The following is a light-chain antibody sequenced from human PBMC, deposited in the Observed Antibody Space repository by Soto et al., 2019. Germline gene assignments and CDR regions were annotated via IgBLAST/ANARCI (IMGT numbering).Light chain of an antibody. CDR1: QRVSSSY. CDR3: QQYGSSPRT. V-gene: IGKV3-20*01. J-gene: IGKJ1*01. Sequence: EIVLTQSPRSLSVSPGESGTPSLRASQRVSSSYLAWYQQKPGQAPRLLIYGASSRATGIPDRFSGSGSGTDFTLTISRLEPEDFAVYYCQQYGSSPRTFGQGTKVDIK. CDR2: GAS.